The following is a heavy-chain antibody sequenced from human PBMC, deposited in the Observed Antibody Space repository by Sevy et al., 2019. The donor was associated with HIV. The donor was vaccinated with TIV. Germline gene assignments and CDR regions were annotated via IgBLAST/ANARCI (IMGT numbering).Heavy chain of an antibody. CDR1: GGSITSLY. Sequence: SETLSLTCTVSGGSITSLYWNWIRQPPGKGLEWIANIDYNGHINYNPSLKSRVTLSLDTSKNQFSLRLSSVTAADTAMYYCEGENAWGRGYSWGQGTLVTVSS. CDR2: IDYNGHI. D-gene: IGHD1-26*01. J-gene: IGHJ4*02. V-gene: IGHV4-59*08. CDR3: EGENAWGRGYS.